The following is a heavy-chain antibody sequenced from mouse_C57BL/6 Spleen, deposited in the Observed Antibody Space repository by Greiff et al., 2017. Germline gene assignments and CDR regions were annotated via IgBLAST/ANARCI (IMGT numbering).Heavy chain of an antibody. Sequence: EVQLQQSGAELVKPGASVKLSCTASGFNIKDYYMHWVKQRTEQGLEWIGRIDPEDGETKYAPKFQGKATITADTSSNTAYLQLSSLTSEDTAVYYCARRDSTVVPFAYWGQGTLVTVSA. CDR1: GFNIKDYY. CDR3: ARRDSTVVPFAY. D-gene: IGHD1-1*01. J-gene: IGHJ3*01. CDR2: IDPEDGET. V-gene: IGHV14-2*01.